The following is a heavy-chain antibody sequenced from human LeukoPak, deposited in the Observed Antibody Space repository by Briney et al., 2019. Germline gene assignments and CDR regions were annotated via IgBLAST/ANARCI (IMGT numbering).Heavy chain of an antibody. CDR3: TTGYDYGDY. CDR1: GFTFFNAW. CDR2: IKSKTDGGTT. V-gene: IGHV3-15*01. Sequence: SGRSLRLSCAPSGFTFFNAWMTWVRQGPGKGLEWVGRIKSKTDGGTTDYAAPVKGRFTISRDDSKNMLYLQMNSLKTEDTAVYYCTTGYDYGDYWGQGTLVTVSS. D-gene: IGHD1-14*01. J-gene: IGHJ4*02.